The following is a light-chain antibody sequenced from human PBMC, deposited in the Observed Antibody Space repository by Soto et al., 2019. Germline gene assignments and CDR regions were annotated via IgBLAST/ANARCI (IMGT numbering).Light chain of an antibody. J-gene: IGLJ3*02. Sequence: QSALTQPASVSGSPGQSITISCTGTGSDVGGYNYVSWYQQHPGKAPKLMIYEVTNRPSGVSNRFSGSKSGNTASLTISGLQTEDEADYYCCSFTSSNTGVFGGGTKLTVL. CDR3: CSFTSSNTGV. CDR1: GSDVGGYNY. CDR2: EVT. V-gene: IGLV2-14*01.